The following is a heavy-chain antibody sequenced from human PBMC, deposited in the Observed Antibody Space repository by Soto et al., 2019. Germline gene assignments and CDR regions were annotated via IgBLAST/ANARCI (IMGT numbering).Heavy chain of an antibody. CDR1: GFTFSSYA. Sequence: ESGGGWVQPGGSLRLSCAASGFTFSSYAMSWVRQAPGKGLEWVSAISGSGGSTYYADSVKGRFTISRDNSKNTLYLQMNSLRAEDTAVYYCAKSGIVVVVAANYFDYWGQGTLVTVSS. D-gene: IGHD2-15*01. J-gene: IGHJ4*02. CDR3: AKSGIVVVVAANYFDY. V-gene: IGHV3-23*01. CDR2: ISGSGGST.